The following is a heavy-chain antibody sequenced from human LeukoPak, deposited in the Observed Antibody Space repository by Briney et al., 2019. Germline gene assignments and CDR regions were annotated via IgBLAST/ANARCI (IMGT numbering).Heavy chain of an antibody. Sequence: GGSLRLSCAASGFTFSSYGMHWVRQAPGKGLEWVAVISYDGSNKYYADSVKGRFTISRDNSKNTLYLQMNSLRAEDTAVYYCARDDYYDSSGYYGFDYWGQGTLVTVSS. V-gene: IGHV3-30*03. D-gene: IGHD3-22*01. CDR1: GFTFSSYG. CDR2: ISYDGSNK. J-gene: IGHJ4*02. CDR3: ARDDYYDSSGYYGFDY.